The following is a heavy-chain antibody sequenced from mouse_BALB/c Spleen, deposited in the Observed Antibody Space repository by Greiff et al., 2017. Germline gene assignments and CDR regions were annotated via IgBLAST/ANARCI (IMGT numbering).Heavy chain of an antibody. Sequence: QVQLKESGPGLVAPSQSLSITCNVSGFSLSRYSVYWVRQPPGKGLECMGMIWGGGSTDYNSALNSRLSISKDNSKSQVFLKMNSLQTDDTAMDYCARKPNWDAPMDYWGQGTSVTVSA. CDR1: GFSLSRYS. V-gene: IGHV2-6-4*01. D-gene: IGHD4-1*01. CDR2: IWGGGST. J-gene: IGHJ4*01. CDR3: ARKPNWDAPMDY.